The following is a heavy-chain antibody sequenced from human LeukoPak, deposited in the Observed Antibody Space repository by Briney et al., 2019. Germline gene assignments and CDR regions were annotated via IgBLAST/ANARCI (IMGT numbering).Heavy chain of an antibody. V-gene: IGHV1-46*01. CDR1: GYTFTTYY. J-gene: IGHJ4*02. Sequence: ASVKVSCKAPGYTFTTYYMHWVRQAPGQGLEWMGITNPSGGSTSYAQKFQGRVTMTRDTSTSTVYMELSSLRSEDTAVYYCASDPPRSGYYFFNYWGQGTLVTVSS. D-gene: IGHD3-22*01. CDR2: TNPSGGST. CDR3: ASDPPRSGYYFFNY.